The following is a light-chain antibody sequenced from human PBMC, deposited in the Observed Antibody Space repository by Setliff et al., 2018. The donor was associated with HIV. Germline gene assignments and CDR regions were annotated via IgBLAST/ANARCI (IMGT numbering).Light chain of an antibody. CDR1: NSNIGGNY. Sequence: QSVLTQPPSASGTPGQRVTISCSRSNSNIGGNYVSWYQHIPGTAPKLLIYRTNQRPSGVPDRFSGSKSGTSASLAISGLRPEDESDYYCAAWDDSLTTGLFGGETKGTVL. J-gene: IGLJ3*02. V-gene: IGLV1-47*01. CDR3: AAWDDSLTTGL. CDR2: RTN.